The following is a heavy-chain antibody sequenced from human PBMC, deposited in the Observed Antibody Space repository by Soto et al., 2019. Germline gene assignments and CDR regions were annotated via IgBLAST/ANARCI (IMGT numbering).Heavy chain of an antibody. Sequence: GGYLRLSCAASGFTFRSFTMNWVRQAPGKGLEWVSTISSNSAYIYYTDALRGRFTISRDNAKNSLHLQMNSLRAEDTAVYYCTRDASRDSRAPGCFDPWGPAILVTV. V-gene: IGHV3-21*01. J-gene: IGHJ5*02. CDR1: GFTFRSFT. CDR2: ISSNSAYI. CDR3: TRDASRDSRAPGCFDP. D-gene: IGHD5-18*01.